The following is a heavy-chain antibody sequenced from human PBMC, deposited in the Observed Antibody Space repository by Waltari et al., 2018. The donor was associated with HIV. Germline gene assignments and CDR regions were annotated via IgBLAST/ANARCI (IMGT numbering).Heavy chain of an antibody. V-gene: IGHV4-34*08. Sequence: QVQLQQWGTGLLKPSETLSLKCAIYGTTFSGYYWSWIRQSPAMGLECLGEVSHSGATNYNPSFEGRVSISADMSKNQLSLNLTSLTAADTGVYFCARGSQHHDHRGQGTPVTVSS. J-gene: IGHJ5*02. D-gene: IGHD3-10*01. CDR2: VSHSGAT. CDR3: ARGSQHHDH. CDR1: GTTFSGYY.